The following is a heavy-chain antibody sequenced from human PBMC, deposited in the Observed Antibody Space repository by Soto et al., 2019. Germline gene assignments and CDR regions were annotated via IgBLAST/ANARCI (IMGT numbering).Heavy chain of an antibody. V-gene: IGHV4-59*08. CDR1: GGSISSYY. CDR2: IYYSGST. Sequence: SETLSLTCTVSGGSISSYYWSWIRQPPGKGLEWIGYIYYSGSTNYNPSLKRRVTISVDTSKNQFSLRLSSVTAADTAVYYCARHLRYCSSTSCYRWFDPWGQGTLVTVSS. CDR3: ARHLRYCSSTSCYRWFDP. J-gene: IGHJ5*02. D-gene: IGHD2-2*02.